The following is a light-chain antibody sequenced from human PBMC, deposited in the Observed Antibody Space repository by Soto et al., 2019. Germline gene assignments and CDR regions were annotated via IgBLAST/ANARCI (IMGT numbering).Light chain of an antibody. CDR1: QSIGSW. Sequence: DIQMTQSPSTLSASVGDRVTITCRASQSIGSWLAWYQQKPGQAPKLLIYRASSIDSGVPARFSGSGSGTEIPLTISRLQADAFASYYWQQYNSYSTFGQGTKVDI. V-gene: IGKV1-5*03. CDR2: RAS. J-gene: IGKJ1*01. CDR3: QQYNSYST.